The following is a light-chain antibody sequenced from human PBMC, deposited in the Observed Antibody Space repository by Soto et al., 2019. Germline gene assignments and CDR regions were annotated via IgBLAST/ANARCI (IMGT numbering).Light chain of an antibody. J-gene: IGKJ5*01. Sequence: EVVLTQSPVTLSLSPGERATLSCRASQSFRGLLAWYQQKPGQAPRLLIYDAYNRATGIPPRFSGSGSGTDFTLTITRLEPEDFAMYYCQQYEISPPITFGQGTRLEIK. CDR1: QSFRGL. CDR2: DAY. CDR3: QQYEISPPIT. V-gene: IGKV3-11*01.